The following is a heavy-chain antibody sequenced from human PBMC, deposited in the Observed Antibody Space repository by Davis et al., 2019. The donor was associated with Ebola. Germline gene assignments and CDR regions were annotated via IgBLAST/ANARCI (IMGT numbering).Heavy chain of an antibody. Sequence: GESLKISRAASGFTFSNYAMNWVRQTPGKGLEWVSTIYTGGSTYYTDSVKGRFTISRDNSKNTLYLQMNSLRAEDTAEYYCAKDLLFGIVDKWGQGTLVTVSS. CDR2: IYTGGST. D-gene: IGHD3-10*01. CDR3: AKDLLFGIVDK. V-gene: IGHV3-23*01. J-gene: IGHJ4*02. CDR1: GFTFSNYA.